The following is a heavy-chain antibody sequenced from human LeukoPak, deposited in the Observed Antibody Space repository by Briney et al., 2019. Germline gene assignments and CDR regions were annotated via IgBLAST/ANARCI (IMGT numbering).Heavy chain of an antibody. CDR3: ARARVGATTGSFDF. V-gene: IGHV4-4*02. D-gene: IGHD1-26*01. J-gene: IGHJ4*02. Sequence: GSLRLSCAASGFSFSNYGMSWVRQAPGKGLEWIGSIYHSGSTYYNPSLKSRVTISVDRSKNQFSLKVSSVTAADTAVYYCARARVGATTGSFDFWGQGALVTVSS. CDR2: IYHSGST. CDR1: GFSFSNY.